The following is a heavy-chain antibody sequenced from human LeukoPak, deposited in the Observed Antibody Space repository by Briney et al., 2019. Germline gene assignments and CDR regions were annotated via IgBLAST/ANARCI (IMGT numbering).Heavy chain of an antibody. J-gene: IGHJ4*02. CDR2: IYPGDSDT. D-gene: IGHD2-21*01. CDR1: GYSFTNYW. Sequence: GESLKISCKGSGYSFTNYWIGWVRQMPGKGLEWMGIIYPGDSDTRYSPSFQGEVTISADKSISTAYLQWSSLKASDTALYYCARCGGDCYLGFDYWGQGTLVTVSS. V-gene: IGHV5-51*01. CDR3: ARCGGDCYLGFDY.